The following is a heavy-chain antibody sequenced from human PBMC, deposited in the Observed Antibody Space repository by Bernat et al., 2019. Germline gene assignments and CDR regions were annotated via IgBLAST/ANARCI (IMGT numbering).Heavy chain of an antibody. CDR1: GDSVSNTGFA. D-gene: IGHD2-21*01. CDR3: VRDHLWAFDN. J-gene: IGHJ3*02. Sequence: QVQLQQSGPGLVKPSQTLSLTCAISGDSVSNTGFAWNWIRQSPSRGLEWLGKTYYRSKWSSKYALSVKSRITITPDTSKNQFSLQLNSVTPEDTAIYYCVRDHLWAFDNWGQGTMVTVSS. V-gene: IGHV6-1*01. CDR2: TYYRSKWSS.